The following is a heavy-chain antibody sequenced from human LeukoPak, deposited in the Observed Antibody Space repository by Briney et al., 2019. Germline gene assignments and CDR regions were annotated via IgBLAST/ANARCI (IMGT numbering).Heavy chain of an antibody. V-gene: IGHV3-74*01. D-gene: IGHD3-10*01. CDR2: INSDGSST. CDR1: GFTFSSYW. J-gene: IGHJ4*02. CDR3: AREYYYGSGSFLPPDY. Sequence: PGGSLRLSCAASGFTFSSYWMHWVRQAPGKGLAWVSRINSDGSSTSYADSVKGRFTISRDNAKNTLYLQMNSLRAEDTAVYYCAREYYYGSGSFLPPDYWGQGTLVTVSS.